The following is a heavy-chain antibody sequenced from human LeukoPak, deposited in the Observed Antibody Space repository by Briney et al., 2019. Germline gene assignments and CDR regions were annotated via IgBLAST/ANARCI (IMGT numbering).Heavy chain of an antibody. CDR1: GGTFSSYA. CDR2: IIPIFGTA. J-gene: IGHJ6*02. Sequence: SVTVSCTASGGTFSSYAISWVRQAPGQGLEWMGGIIPIFGTANYAQKFQGRVTITADESTSTAYMELSSLRSEDTAVYYCAREREKLEGDYYYGMDVWGQGTTVTVSS. CDR3: AREREKLEGDYYYGMDV. V-gene: IGHV1-69*13. D-gene: IGHD1-1*01.